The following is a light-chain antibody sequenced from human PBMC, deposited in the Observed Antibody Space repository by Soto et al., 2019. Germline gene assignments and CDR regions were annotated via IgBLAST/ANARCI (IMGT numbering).Light chain of an antibody. CDR3: AAWDDSLNGLV. J-gene: IGLJ1*01. CDR1: SSNIGSNT. Sequence: QSVLTQPPSASGTPGQRVTISCSGSSSNIGSNTVHWYQQLPGTAPKLLIYNNNQRPSGDPDRFSGSKSGTSASLAISGLQSEDEADYYCAAWDDSLNGLVFGTGTKLTVL. V-gene: IGLV1-44*01. CDR2: NNN.